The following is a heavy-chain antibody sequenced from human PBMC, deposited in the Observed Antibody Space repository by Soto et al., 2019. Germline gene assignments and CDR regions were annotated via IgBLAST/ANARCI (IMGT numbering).Heavy chain of an antibody. CDR2: IYHSGAT. CDR3: ARDLGTGTDY. D-gene: IGHD1-1*01. CDR1: GDSITNSNW. Sequence: VTLSLTCAVSGDSITNSNWWSWVRQAPGKGLEWIGEIYHSGATTYNPSLKSRATISVDPSNNHFSLKLTSVTAADTAVYFCARDLGTGTDYWGQGTLVTVFS. J-gene: IGHJ4*02. V-gene: IGHV4-4*01.